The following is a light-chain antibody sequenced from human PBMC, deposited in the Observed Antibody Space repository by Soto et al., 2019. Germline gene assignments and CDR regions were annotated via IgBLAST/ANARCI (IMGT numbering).Light chain of an antibody. CDR1: QSVSSY. Sequence: EIVLTQSPATLSLSPGERATLSCRASQSVSSYLAWYQQKPGQAPRLLIYDASNRETGIPARFSGSGAGTEFTRTISSLEPEDFAVYYCQQRSNSPPTFGQGTRLEIK. V-gene: IGKV3-11*01. J-gene: IGKJ5*01. CDR3: QQRSNSPPT. CDR2: DAS.